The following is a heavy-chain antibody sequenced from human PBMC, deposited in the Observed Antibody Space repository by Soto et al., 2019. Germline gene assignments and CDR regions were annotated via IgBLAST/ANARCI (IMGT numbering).Heavy chain of an antibody. Sequence: QVQLQESGPGLVKPSETLSLTSTVSGGSVSSGSYYWSWIRQPPGKGLEWIGYIYYSGSTNYNPSLKTRVTISVDTSKKQFSLKLSSVTAADTAVYYCARVVVVPAAIGTNWFDPWGQGTLVTVSS. CDR1: GGSVSSGSYY. CDR3: ARVVVVPAAIGTNWFDP. CDR2: IYYSGST. J-gene: IGHJ5*02. D-gene: IGHD2-2*01. V-gene: IGHV4-61*01.